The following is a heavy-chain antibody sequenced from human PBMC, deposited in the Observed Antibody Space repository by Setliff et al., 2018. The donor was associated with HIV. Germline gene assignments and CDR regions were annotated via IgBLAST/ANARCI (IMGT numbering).Heavy chain of an antibody. CDR3: ARERITMIRGVNGDY. V-gene: IGHV1-69*06. CDR1: GGTFSSYA. CDR2: TIPIFGTT. J-gene: IGHJ4*02. Sequence: ASVKVSCKASGGTFSSYAIHWVRQAPGQGLEWMGRTIPIFGTTNYAQKFQGRVTITADKSTSTAYMELSSLRSEDTAVYFCARERITMIRGVNGDYWGQGTLVTVSS. D-gene: IGHD3-10*01.